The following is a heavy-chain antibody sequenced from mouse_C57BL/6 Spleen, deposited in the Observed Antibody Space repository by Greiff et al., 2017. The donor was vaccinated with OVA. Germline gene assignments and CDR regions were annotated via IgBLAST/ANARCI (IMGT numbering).Heavy chain of an antibody. V-gene: IGHV1-85*01. J-gene: IGHJ4*01. CDR2: IYPRDGST. D-gene: IGHD6-2*01. Sequence: QVQLEQSGPELVKPGASVKLSCKASGYTFTSYDINWVKQRPGQGLEWIGWIYPRDGSTKYNEKFKGKATLTVDTSSSTAYMELHSLTSEDSAVYFCARRRSLLGYYAMDYWGQGTSVTVSS. CDR3: ARRRSLLGYYAMDY. CDR1: GYTFTSYD.